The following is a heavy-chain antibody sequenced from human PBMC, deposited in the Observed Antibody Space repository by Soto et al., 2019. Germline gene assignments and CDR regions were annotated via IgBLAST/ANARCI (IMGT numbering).Heavy chain of an antibody. V-gene: IGHV3-48*03. CDR3: ARTRGYCSGGSCYPGAYYYYYGMDV. J-gene: IGHJ6*02. Sequence: PGGSLRLSCAASGFTFSSYEMNWVRQAPGKGLEWVSYISSSGSTIYYADSVKGRFTISRDNAKNSLYLQMNSLRAEDTAVYYCARTRGYCSGGSCYPGAYYYYYGMDVWGQGTTVTVSS. CDR1: GFTFSSYE. CDR2: ISSSGSTI. D-gene: IGHD2-15*01.